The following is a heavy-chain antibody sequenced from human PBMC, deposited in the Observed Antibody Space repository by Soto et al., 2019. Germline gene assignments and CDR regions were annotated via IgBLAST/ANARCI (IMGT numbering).Heavy chain of an antibody. CDR1: GGSISSYY. J-gene: IGHJ4*02. D-gene: IGHD6-13*01. V-gene: IGHV4-59*12. CDR3: ARDRVAAGLGIDY. CDR2: IYYSGST. Sequence: SETLSLTCTVSGGSISSYYWSWIRQPPGKGLEWIGYIYYSGSTNYNPSLKSRVTISVDTSKNQFSLKLSSVTAADTAVYYCARDRVAAGLGIDYWGQGTLVTVSS.